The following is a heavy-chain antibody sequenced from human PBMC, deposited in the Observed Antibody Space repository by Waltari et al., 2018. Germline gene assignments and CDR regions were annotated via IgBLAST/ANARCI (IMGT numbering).Heavy chain of an antibody. J-gene: IGHJ6*02. CDR3: AKDIRGYYDSSGKNGMDV. CDR2: LSWNSGSI. CDR1: GFTFADYA. D-gene: IGHD3-22*01. Sequence: EVQLVESGGGLVQPGRSLRLSCAASGFTFADYAMQLFRPAPVTGLEWVSGLSWNSGSIGYADSVKGRFTIARDNAKNCLYLQMNSLRAEDTALYYCAKDIRGYYDSSGKNGMDVWGQGTTVTVSS. V-gene: IGHV3-9*01.